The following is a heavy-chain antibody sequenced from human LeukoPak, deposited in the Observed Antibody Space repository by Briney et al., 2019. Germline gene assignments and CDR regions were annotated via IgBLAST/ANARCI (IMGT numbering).Heavy chain of an antibody. V-gene: IGHV4-4*07. CDR1: GGSISSYY. Sequence: SETLSLICTVSGGSISSYYWIWIRQPAGKGLEWIVSIYTSGSNNYNPALKSRITMSVDTSKNQFFLKLSSVTAADTAVCYCARASYDRDFDYWGQGTLVTVSS. D-gene: IGHD5-12*01. CDR2: IYTSGSN. J-gene: IGHJ4*02. CDR3: ARASYDRDFDY.